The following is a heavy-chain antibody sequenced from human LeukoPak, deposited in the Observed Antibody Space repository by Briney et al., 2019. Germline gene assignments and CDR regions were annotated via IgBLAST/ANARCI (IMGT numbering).Heavy chain of an antibody. V-gene: IGHV3-23*01. D-gene: IGHD3-22*01. CDR3: ARVKSYYYDTSDKDAFDI. CDR1: GFTFSSYA. CDR2: ISGSGGST. Sequence: PGGSLRLSCAASGFTFSSYAMNWVRQAPGKGLEWVSAISGSGGSTYYADSVKGRFTISRDNSKNTLYLQMISLRSEDTAVYYCARVKSYYYDTSDKDAFDIWGQGTMVTVSS. J-gene: IGHJ3*02.